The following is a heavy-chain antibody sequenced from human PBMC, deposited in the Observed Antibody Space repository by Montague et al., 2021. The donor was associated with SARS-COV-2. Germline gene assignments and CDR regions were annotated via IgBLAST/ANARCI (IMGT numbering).Heavy chain of an antibody. J-gene: IGHJ6*02. CDR3: ARLWDTVYYYYGMDV. V-gene: IGHV4-39*01. CDR2: IHYSGST. D-gene: IGHD1-26*01. CDR1: GGSISSSSYY. Sequence: SDTLSLTCAVSGGSISSSSYYWGWIRQPPGKGLEWIGSIHYSGSTYYNPSLKSRVPISVDTSKNQYSLKLSSVTAADTAVYYCARLWDTVYYYYGMDVWGQGTTVTVSS.